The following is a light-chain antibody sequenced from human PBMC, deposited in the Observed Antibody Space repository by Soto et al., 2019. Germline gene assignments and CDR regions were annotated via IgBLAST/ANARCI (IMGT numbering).Light chain of an antibody. V-gene: IGLV2-8*01. CDR1: SSDAGGYNY. J-gene: IGLJ2*01. CDR3: SAYAGNNKLV. CDR2: EVS. Sequence: QSALTQPPSASGSPGQSVTVSCTGTSSDAGGYNYVSWYQHHPGKAPKLMIYEVSKRPSGVPDRFSGSKSGNTASLTVSGLQAEDEADYYCSAYAGNNKLVFGGGTKLTVL.